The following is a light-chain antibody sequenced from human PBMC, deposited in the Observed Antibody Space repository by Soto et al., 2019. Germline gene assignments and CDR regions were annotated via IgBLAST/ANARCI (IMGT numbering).Light chain of an antibody. Sequence: QSVLTQPPSVSAAPGQKVTISCSGSSSNIGNNYVSWYQQLPGTAPKLLIYDNNKRPSGIPDRCSGSKSGTSATLGITGLQTGDEADYYCGTWDSSLSAGVFGTGTKGTVL. CDR3: GTWDSSLSAGV. CDR1: SSNIGNNY. CDR2: DNN. V-gene: IGLV1-51*01. J-gene: IGLJ1*01.